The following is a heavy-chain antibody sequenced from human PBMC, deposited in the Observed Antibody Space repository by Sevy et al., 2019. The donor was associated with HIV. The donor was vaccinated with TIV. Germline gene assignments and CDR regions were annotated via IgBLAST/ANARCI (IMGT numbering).Heavy chain of an antibody. Sequence: GGSLRLSGAASGFTFSDYYMSWIRQAPGKGLEWVSYISRSGSTINYADSVKGRFTISRDNAKNSLYLQINSLRAEDTAVYYCARENTMIEEPGWFDPWGQGTLVTVSS. D-gene: IGHD3-22*01. V-gene: IGHV3-11*01. J-gene: IGHJ5*02. CDR3: ARENTMIEEPGWFDP. CDR1: GFTFSDYY. CDR2: ISRSGSTI.